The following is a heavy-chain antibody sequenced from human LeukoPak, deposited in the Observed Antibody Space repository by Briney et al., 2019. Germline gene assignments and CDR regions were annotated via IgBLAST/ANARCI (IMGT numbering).Heavy chain of an antibody. D-gene: IGHD5-24*01. V-gene: IGHV3-30*03. Sequence: GGSLRLSCAASGFTFSSYGMHWVRQAPGKGLEWVAVISYDGSNKYYADSVKGRFTISRDNSKNTLYLQMNSLRAEDTAVYYCARHWLHPPWAFDIWGQGTMVTVSS. J-gene: IGHJ3*02. CDR3: ARHWLHPPWAFDI. CDR2: ISYDGSNK. CDR1: GFTFSSYG.